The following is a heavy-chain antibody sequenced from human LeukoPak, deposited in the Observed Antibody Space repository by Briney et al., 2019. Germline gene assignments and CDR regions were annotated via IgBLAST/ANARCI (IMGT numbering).Heavy chain of an antibody. D-gene: IGHD3-10*01. V-gene: IGHV3-7*01. CDR1: GFTFSSYW. CDR3: AREDYYGSGSYDPLPVDY. CDR2: IKQDGSEK. J-gene: IGHJ4*02. Sequence: GGSLRLSCAASGFTFSSYWMSWVRQAPGKGLEWVANIKQDGSEKDYVDSVKGRFTISRDNAKNSLYLQMNSLRAEDTAVYYCAREDYYGSGSYDPLPVDYWGQGTLVTVSS.